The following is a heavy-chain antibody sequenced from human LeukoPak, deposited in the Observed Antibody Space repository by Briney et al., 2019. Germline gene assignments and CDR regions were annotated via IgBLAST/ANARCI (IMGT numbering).Heavy chain of an antibody. D-gene: IGHD1-26*01. J-gene: IGHJ4*02. Sequence: PGGSLRLSCAASGFTFSSYAMSWVRQAPGQGLEWLSAISGSGFSTHYADSVKGRFTISRDNSKTTLFLQMNSLRHEDTAVYYCARGSGSRIDFWGQGTLVTVSS. CDR3: ARGSGSRIDF. CDR1: GFTFSSYA. CDR2: ISGSGFST. V-gene: IGHV3-23*01.